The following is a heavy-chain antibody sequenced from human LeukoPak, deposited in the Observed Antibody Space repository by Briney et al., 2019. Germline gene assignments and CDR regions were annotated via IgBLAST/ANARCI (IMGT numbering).Heavy chain of an antibody. CDR1: GGSISSYY. D-gene: IGHD3-3*01. CDR3: ARHGYYDFWSGYGGFDP. CDR2: IYTSGST. Sequence: SETLSLTCTVSGGSISSYYWSWIRQPPGKGLEGIGYIYTSGSTNYNPSLKSRVTISVDTSKNQFSLKLSSVTAADTAVYYCARHGYYDFWSGYGGFDPWGQGTLVTVSS. J-gene: IGHJ5*02. V-gene: IGHV4-4*09.